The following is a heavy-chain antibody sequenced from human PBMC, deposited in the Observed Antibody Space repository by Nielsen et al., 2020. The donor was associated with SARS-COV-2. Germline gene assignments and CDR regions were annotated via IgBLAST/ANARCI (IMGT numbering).Heavy chain of an antibody. Sequence: SETLSLTCAVSGGSVSSNDWWTWVRQSPGKGLEWIGEVSHSGSINYNPSLKSRVTLSMDKSKRQFSLRLTSVSAADTAVYFCARGDLVVVPSPILGRGPSFYYFYLDVWGKGTTVTVSS. CDR2: VSHSGSI. CDR3: ARGDLVVVPSPILGRGPSFYYFYLDV. V-gene: IGHV4-4*02. J-gene: IGHJ6*03. D-gene: IGHD2-2*01. CDR1: GGSVSSNDW.